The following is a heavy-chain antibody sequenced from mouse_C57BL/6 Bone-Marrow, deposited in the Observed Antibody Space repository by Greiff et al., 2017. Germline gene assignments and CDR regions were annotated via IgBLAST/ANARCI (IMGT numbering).Heavy chain of an antibody. V-gene: IGHV1-50*01. Sequence: QVQLQQPGAELVKPGASVKLSCKASGYTFTSYWMQWVKQRPGQGLEWIGEIDPSDSYTNYNQKFKGKATLTVDTSSSTAYMQLSSLTSEDSAVYYCARRYGTDYYAMDYWGQGTSVTVSS. CDR3: ARRYGTDYYAMDY. CDR1: GYTFTSYW. D-gene: IGHD1-1*01. CDR2: IDPSDSYT. J-gene: IGHJ4*01.